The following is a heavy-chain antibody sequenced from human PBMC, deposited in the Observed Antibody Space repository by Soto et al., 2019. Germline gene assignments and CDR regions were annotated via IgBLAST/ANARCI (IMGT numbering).Heavy chain of an antibody. Sequence: GGSLRLSCAASGFTFSSYAMSWVRQAPGKGLEWVSTISGGGGSAYYADSVKGRFTISRDNSKNTLYVQMNTLRAEDTAVYYCAKVRPLRDCTSTSCLGAFDIWGQGTMVTVSS. CDR2: ISGGGGSA. CDR3: AKVRPLRDCTSTSCLGAFDI. CDR1: GFTFSSYA. J-gene: IGHJ3*02. D-gene: IGHD2-2*01. V-gene: IGHV3-23*01.